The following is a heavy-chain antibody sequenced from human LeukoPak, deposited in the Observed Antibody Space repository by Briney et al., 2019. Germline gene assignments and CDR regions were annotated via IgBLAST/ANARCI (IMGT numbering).Heavy chain of an antibody. V-gene: IGHV3-74*01. J-gene: IGHJ3*02. CDR3: ASDDSYAFDI. CDR2: VNSDESST. Sequence: PGGSLRLSCAASGFTFSSRWMHWVRQAPGKGLVWVSHVNSDESSTNYADSVEGRFTISRDNTKNTLYLQMNSLRAEDTAVYYCASDDSYAFDIWGQGTMVTVSS. D-gene: IGHD2-21*01. CDR1: GFTFSSRW.